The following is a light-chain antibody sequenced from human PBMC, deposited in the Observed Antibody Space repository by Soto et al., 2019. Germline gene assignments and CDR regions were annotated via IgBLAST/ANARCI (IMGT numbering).Light chain of an antibody. CDR1: SNDVGGYNY. V-gene: IGLV2-8*01. CDR3: SSFAVSNSFV. CDR2: EVN. Sequence: QSALTQPPSASGSPGQSVTISCTGTSNDVGGYNYVSWYQQHPGKAPKLMIYEVNKRPSGVPDSFSGSKSGNTASLTVSELQAEDEADYYCSSFAVSNSFVFGTGTKVTVL. J-gene: IGLJ1*01.